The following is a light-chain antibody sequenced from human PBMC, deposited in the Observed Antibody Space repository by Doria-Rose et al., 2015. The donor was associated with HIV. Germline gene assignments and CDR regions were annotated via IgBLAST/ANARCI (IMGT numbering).Light chain of an antibody. J-gene: IGKJ1*01. Sequence: EIVLTQSPGTLSLSPGERATLSCRASQSFSSTYLVWYQQKPGQAPSLLIYDGSTRATGIPDRFSASRSGTDFTLTINRLEPEDFALYYCHQYGTSWTFGQGTKVEI. CDR1: QSFSSTY. CDR3: HQYGTSWT. V-gene: IGKV3-20*01. CDR2: DGS.